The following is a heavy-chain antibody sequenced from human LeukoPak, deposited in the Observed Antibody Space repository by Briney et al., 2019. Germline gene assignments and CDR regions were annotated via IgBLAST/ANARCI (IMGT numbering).Heavy chain of an antibody. J-gene: IGHJ6*03. V-gene: IGHV1-2*02. CDR3: ARVPGRDYDFYHHMDV. Sequence: ASVRVSCKASGYTFAAYLMHWVRQAPGQGLEWMGWINPKTGGTNYAQKFQGRVTLTRDTSISTAYMEVSRLRSDDTAVYYCARVPGRDYDFYHHMDVWGKGTTVTVSS. D-gene: IGHD1-14*01. CDR1: GYTFAAYL. CDR2: INPKTGGT.